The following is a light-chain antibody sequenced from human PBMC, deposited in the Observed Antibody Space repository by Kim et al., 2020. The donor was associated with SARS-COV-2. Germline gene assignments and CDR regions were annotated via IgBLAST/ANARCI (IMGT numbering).Light chain of an antibody. J-gene: IGLJ2*01. V-gene: IGLV2-11*01. Sequence: QSALTQPRSVSGSPGQSVTISCIGSSSDVGGYNYVSWYQQHPGKAPKLIIYDVSQRPSGVPDRFSGSKSGNTASLTISGLQAEDEADYRCCSYAGSYTLIFGGGTQLTVL. CDR3: CSYAGSYTLI. CDR2: DVS. CDR1: SSDVGGYNY.